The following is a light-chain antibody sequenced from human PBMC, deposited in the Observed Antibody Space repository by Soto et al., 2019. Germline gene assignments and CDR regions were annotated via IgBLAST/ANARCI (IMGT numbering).Light chain of an antibody. V-gene: IGKV3-15*01. Sequence: EIVMTQSPATLSVSPGERATLSCRASLSISSNLAWYQQKPGQAPRLLIYAASTRANGIPARFSGSGSGTEFTLTISGLQSEDLAVYCCQQYNNWPKTFGQGTKVEIK. CDR1: LSISSN. CDR3: QQYNNWPKT. CDR2: AAS. J-gene: IGKJ1*01.